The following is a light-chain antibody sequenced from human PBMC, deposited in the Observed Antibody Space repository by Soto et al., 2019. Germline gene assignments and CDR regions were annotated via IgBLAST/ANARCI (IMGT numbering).Light chain of an antibody. CDR1: QSVSSN. CDR3: QQCNDWPHT. V-gene: IGKV3-15*01. CDR2: GAS. J-gene: IGKJ2*01. Sequence: EIVMRQSPATLSVYPGERSTRSCRARQSVSSNLAWYQQKPGQAPRLLIYGASTRATGITARFSGRGSGTEFTLTISSLQSEDCAVYYCQQCNDWPHTFGQGTKLEIK.